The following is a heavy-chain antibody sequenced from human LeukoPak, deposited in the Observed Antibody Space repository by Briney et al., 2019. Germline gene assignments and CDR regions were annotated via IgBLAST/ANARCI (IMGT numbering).Heavy chain of an antibody. CDR1: GGSFSGYY. J-gene: IGHJ4*02. V-gene: IGHV4-34*01. CDR3: ARDTNYYDSSGYYDY. CDR2: INHSGST. D-gene: IGHD3-22*01. Sequence: EPSETLSLTCAVYGGSFSGYYWSWIRQPPGKGLEWIGEINHSGSTNYNPSLKSRVTISVDTSKNQFSLKLSSVTAADTAVYYCARDTNYYDSSGYYDYWGQGTLVTVSS.